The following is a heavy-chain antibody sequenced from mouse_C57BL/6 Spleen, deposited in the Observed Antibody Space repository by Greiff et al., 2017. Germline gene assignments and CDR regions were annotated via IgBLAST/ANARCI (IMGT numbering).Heavy chain of an antibody. CDR2: IHPSDSDT. J-gene: IGHJ1*03. D-gene: IGHD2-5*01. CDR3: AIDYSNYNWYFDV. Sequence: QVQLQQPGAELVKPGASVKVSCKASGYTFTSYWMHWVKQRPGQGLEWIGRIHPSDSDTNYNQKFKGKATLTVEKSSSTAYMQLSSLTSEDSAVYYCAIDYSNYNWYFDVWGTGTTVTVSS. V-gene: IGHV1-74*01. CDR1: GYTFTSYW.